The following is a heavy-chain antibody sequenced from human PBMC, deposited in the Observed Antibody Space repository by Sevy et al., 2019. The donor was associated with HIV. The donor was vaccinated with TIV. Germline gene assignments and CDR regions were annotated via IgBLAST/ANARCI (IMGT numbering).Heavy chain of an antibody. D-gene: IGHD3-10*01. Sequence: GGSLRLSCAASGFTFSSYAMHWVRQAPGKGLEWVAVISYDGSNKYYADSVKGRFTISRDNSKNTLYLQMNSLRAEDTTMYYCARDLGGTSGRYGGPDYYYYCIDVWGQGTTVTVSS. CDR3: ARDLGGTSGRYGGPDYYYYCIDV. CDR1: GFTFSSYA. J-gene: IGHJ6*02. CDR2: ISYDGSNK. V-gene: IGHV3-30-3*01.